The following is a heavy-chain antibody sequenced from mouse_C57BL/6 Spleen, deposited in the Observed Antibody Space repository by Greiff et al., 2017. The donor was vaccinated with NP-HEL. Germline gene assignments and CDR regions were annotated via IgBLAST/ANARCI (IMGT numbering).Heavy chain of an antibody. CDR2: ISDGGSYT. Sequence: EVQLVESGGGLVKPGGSLKLSCAASGFTFSSYAMSWVRQTPEKRLEWVATISDGGSYTYYPDNVKGRFTISRDNAKNNLYLQMSHLKSEDTAMYYCARDGLLYYGSSYWYFDVWGTGTTVTVSS. D-gene: IGHD1-1*01. J-gene: IGHJ1*03. V-gene: IGHV5-4*01. CDR1: GFTFSSYA. CDR3: ARDGLLYYGSSYWYFDV.